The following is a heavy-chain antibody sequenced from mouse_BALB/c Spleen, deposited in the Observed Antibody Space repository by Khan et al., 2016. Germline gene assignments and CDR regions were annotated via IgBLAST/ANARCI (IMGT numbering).Heavy chain of an antibody. CDR2: IYPGSNNI. Sequence: QVRLQQSGPELVKPGASVNMSCKASGYTFTDYVIGWVKQRTGQGLEWIGAIYPGSNNIYYTEKFKDKATLTADKSSSTAYMQLSSLTSEDSAVYYCARTGSWSNFTLDYWGQGASVTVSS. CDR3: ARTGSWSNFTLDY. J-gene: IGHJ4*01. D-gene: IGHD3-1*01. CDR1: GYTFTDYV. V-gene: IGHV1-81*01.